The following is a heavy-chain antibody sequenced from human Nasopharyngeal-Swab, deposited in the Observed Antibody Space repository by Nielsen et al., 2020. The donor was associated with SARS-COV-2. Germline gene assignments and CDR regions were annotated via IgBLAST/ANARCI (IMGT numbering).Heavy chain of an antibody. Sequence: GGSLRLSCAASGFTFSSYSMNWVRQAPGKGLEWVSYISSSSSTIYYADSVKGRFTISRDNAKNSLYLQMNSLRAEDTAVYYCARTSSQYCSGGSCYFPLDYWGQGTLVTVSS. CDR3: ARTSSQYCSGGSCYFPLDY. D-gene: IGHD2-15*01. CDR2: ISSSSSTI. V-gene: IGHV3-48*04. J-gene: IGHJ4*02. CDR1: GFTFSSYS.